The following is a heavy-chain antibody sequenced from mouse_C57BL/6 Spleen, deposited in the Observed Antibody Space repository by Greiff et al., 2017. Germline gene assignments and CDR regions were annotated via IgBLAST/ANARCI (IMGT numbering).Heavy chain of an antibody. J-gene: IGHJ4*01. D-gene: IGHD2-10*01. V-gene: IGHV1-69*01. CDR2: IDPSDSYT. CDR1: GYTFTSYW. Sequence: QVQLQQPGAELVMPGASVKLSCKASGYTFTSYWMHWVKQRPGQGLEWIGEIDPSDSYTNYNQKFKGKSTLTVDKSSSTAYMQLSSLTSEDSAVYYCARQTYYGNLYAMDYWGQGTSVTVSS. CDR3: ARQTYYGNLYAMDY.